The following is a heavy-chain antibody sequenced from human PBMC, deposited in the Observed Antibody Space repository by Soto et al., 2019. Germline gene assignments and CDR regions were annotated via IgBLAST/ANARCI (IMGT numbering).Heavy chain of an antibody. CDR3: ARGGNSRLLNWFDP. Sequence: EVQLVDSGGGLVQPGGSLRLSCAASGFTFSSYSMNWVRQAPGKGLEWVSYISSSSSTIYYADSVKGRFTISRDNGKNSRYLQTNSLRAEDTAVYYCARGGNSRLLNWFDPWGQGTLVTVSS. CDR2: ISSSSSTI. V-gene: IGHV3-48*01. J-gene: IGHJ5*02. D-gene: IGHD5-12*01. CDR1: GFTFSSYS.